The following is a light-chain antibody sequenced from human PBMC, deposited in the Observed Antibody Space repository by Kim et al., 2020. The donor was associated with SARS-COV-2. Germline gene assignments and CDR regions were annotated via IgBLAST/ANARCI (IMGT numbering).Light chain of an antibody. J-gene: IGKJ1*01. Sequence: ASVGNGAHNNCRERQTISNFLAWFQHKPGEVPKVVIYGASDLHSGVPSRFSGSWSGTDFTLTISSLQPEDVATYFCHQYDSAPWTFGQGTKVDIK. CDR2: GAS. CDR3: HQYDSAPWT. CDR1: QTISNF. V-gene: IGKV1-27*01.